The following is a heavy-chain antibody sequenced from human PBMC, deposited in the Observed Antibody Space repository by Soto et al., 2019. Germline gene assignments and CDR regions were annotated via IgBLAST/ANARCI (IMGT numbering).Heavy chain of an antibody. Sequence: GASVKVSCKASGYTFTGYYMHWVRQAPGQGLEWMGWINPNSGGTNYAQKFQGWVTMTRDTSISTAYMELSRLRSDDTAVYYCAREAARQVPTTHNWFDPWGQGTLVTVSS. J-gene: IGHJ5*02. V-gene: IGHV1-2*04. CDR3: AREAARQVPTTHNWFDP. CDR1: GYTFTGYY. CDR2: INPNSGGT. D-gene: IGHD6-6*01.